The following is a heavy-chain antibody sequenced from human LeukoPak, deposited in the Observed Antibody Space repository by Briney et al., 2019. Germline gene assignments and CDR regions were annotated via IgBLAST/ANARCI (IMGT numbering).Heavy chain of an antibody. D-gene: IGHD6-13*01. CDR2: IYYSGST. V-gene: IGHV4-59*01. J-gene: IGHJ6*02. Sequence: PSETLSLTCTVSGGSISSYYWSWIRQPPGKGLEWIGYIYYSGSTNYNPSLKSRVTISVDTSKNQFSLKLSSVTAADTAVYYCARQAGYYYYGMDVWGQGTTVTVFS. CDR3: ARQAGYYYYGMDV. CDR1: GGSISSYY.